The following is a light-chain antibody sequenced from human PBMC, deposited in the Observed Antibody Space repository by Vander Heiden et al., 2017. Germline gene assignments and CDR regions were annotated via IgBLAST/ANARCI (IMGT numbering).Light chain of an antibody. CDR3: SSYTRTSTLVL. Sequence: QSALTQPASVSGSPGQSITIFCTGTRSDIGGYNYVSWYQQHPGKAPTLIIYDVINRPSRVSNRFSGSKSGNTASLTISGLQAEDEAHYYCSSYTRTSTLVLFGGGTKLTVL. V-gene: IGLV2-14*03. CDR1: RSDIGGYNY. J-gene: IGLJ2*01. CDR2: DVI.